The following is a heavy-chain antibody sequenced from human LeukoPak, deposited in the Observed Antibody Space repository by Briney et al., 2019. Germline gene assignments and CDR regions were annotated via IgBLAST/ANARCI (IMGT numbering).Heavy chain of an antibody. D-gene: IGHD1-14*01. CDR1: GFTFRSYW. Sequence: GGSLRLSCAASGFTFRSYWMTWLPQAPGKELELVAHINPDGSEESYADSVKGRFTISRDNAKNSLHLQMNNLRVEDTAVYYCARDPYIKAFDIWGQGTMVTVSS. CDR3: ARDPYIKAFDI. CDR2: INPDGSEE. V-gene: IGHV3-7*01. J-gene: IGHJ3*02.